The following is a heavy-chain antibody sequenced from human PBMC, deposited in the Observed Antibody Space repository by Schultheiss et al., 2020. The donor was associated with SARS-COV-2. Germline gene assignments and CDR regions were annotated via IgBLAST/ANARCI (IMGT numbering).Heavy chain of an antibody. Sequence: SETLSLTCTVSGYSISSGYYWGWIRQPAGKGLEWIGRIYTSGSTNYNPSLKSRVTISVDTSKKQFSLSLSSVTAADTAVYYCARDFFYYNSSGYYSDYWGQGALVTVST. J-gene: IGHJ4*02. CDR1: GYSISSGYY. CDR3: ARDFFYYNSSGYYSDY. V-gene: IGHV4-61*02. CDR2: IYTSGST. D-gene: IGHD3-22*01.